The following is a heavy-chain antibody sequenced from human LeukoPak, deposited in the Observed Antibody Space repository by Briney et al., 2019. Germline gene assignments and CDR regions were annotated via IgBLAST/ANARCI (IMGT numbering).Heavy chain of an antibody. Sequence: SDTLSLTCTVSGGSISSSGYYWGWFRQPPVQCLQVLWSIYYTMPSYYNPTLNCRVTISVDTSKNQLSQKLGSLIAADTAVYYCARLREYSCGSVDHWGQGTLVTVSS. CDR1: GGSISSSGYY. V-gene: IGHV4-39*01. CDR3: ARLREYSCGSVDH. D-gene: IGHD5-18*01. J-gene: IGHJ4*02. CDR2: IYYTMPS.